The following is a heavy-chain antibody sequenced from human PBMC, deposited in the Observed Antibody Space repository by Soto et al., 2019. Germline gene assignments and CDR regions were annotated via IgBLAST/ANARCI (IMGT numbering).Heavy chain of an antibody. Sequence: PGGSLRLSCAASGFTFSSYGMHWVRQAPGKGLEWVAVISYDGSNKYYADSVKGRFTISRDNSKNTLYLQMNSLRAEDTAVYYCAKDLYYYGINYYGMDVWGQGTTVTVSS. CDR1: GFTFSSYG. CDR2: ISYDGSNK. V-gene: IGHV3-30*18. J-gene: IGHJ6*02. CDR3: AKDLYYYGINYYGMDV. D-gene: IGHD3-10*01.